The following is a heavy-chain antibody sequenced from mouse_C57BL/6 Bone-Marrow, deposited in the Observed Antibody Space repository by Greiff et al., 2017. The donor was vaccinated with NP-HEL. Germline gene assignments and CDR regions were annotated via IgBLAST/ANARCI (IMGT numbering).Heavy chain of an antibody. CDR1: GYAFSSSW. CDR3: ARSGGRSLYY. D-gene: IGHD1-1*01. CDR2: IYPGDGDT. V-gene: IGHV1-82*01. Sequence: VKLMESGPELVKPGASVKISCKASGYAFSSSWMNWVKQRPGKGLEWIGRIYPGDGDTNYNGKFKGKATLTADKSSSTAYMQLSSLTSEDSAVYFCARSGGRSLYYWGQGTTLTVSS. J-gene: IGHJ2*01.